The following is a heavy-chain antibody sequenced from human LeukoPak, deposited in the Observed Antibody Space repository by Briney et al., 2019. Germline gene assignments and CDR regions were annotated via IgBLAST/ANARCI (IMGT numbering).Heavy chain of an antibody. CDR1: GFTSRTYG. J-gene: IGHJ4*02. V-gene: IGHV3-30*02. CDR2: IGSDGSGK. CDR3: AKGRSDFDY. Sequence: GGSLRLSCAASGFTSRTYGMYWVRQAPGKGLEWVAFIGSDGSGKYYADSVKGRFTISRDNSKNTLSLQMSSLRAEDTAVYYCAKGRSDFDYWGQGTLVTVSS.